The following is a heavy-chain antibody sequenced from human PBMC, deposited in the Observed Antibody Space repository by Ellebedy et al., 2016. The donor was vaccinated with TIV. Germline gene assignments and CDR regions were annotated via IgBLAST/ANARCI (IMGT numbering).Heavy chain of an antibody. J-gene: IGHJ6*02. CDR1: GFTFSNYG. Sequence: PGGSLRLSCAASGFTFSNYGIHWVRQAPGKGLEWVTFIRYDGTNKYYADSVKGRFTVSRDNSKKTLHLQMNSLRAEDTAVYYCAKDLALGVNGMDVWGQGTTVTVSS. CDR3: AKDLALGVNGMDV. CDR2: IRYDGTNK. V-gene: IGHV3-30*02. D-gene: IGHD3-3*01.